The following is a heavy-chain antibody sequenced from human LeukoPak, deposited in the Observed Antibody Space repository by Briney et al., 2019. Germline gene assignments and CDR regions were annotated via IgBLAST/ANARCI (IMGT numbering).Heavy chain of an antibody. D-gene: IGHD3-3*01. CDR1: GGTFSSYA. CDR3: ASIWSGSRTIFGVVTYGMDV. J-gene: IGHJ6*02. CDR2: IIPILGIA. V-gene: IGHV1-69*04. Sequence: ASVTVSCKACGGTFSSYAISWVRQAPGQGLEWMGRIIPILGIANYEQKFQGRVTITADKSTSTAYMELGSLRSEDTAVYYCASIWSGSRTIFGVVTYGMDVWGQGTTVTVSS.